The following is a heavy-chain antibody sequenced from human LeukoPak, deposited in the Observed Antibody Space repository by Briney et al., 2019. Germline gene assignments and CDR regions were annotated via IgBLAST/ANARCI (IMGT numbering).Heavy chain of an antibody. CDR1: GFTFSSYG. V-gene: IGHV3-30*03. CDR3: ARAVVPGSWAFDV. CDR2: TGKDGRIK. Sequence: GGSLRLSCAASGFTFSSYGMHWVRQAPGKGLEWVAATGKDGRIKYYADSVKGRCTISRDNSESTLFLQMNSLRVEDTAMYYCARAVVPGSWAFDVWGQGTMVTVSS. J-gene: IGHJ3*01. D-gene: IGHD2-15*01.